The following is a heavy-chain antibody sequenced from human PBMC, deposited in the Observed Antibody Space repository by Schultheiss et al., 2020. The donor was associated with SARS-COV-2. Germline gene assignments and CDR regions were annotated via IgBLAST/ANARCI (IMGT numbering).Heavy chain of an antibody. D-gene: IGHD4-17*01. J-gene: IGHJ6*03. Sequence: GSLRLSCAVYGGSFSGYYWSWIRQPPGKGLEWIGEINHSGSTNYNPSLKSRVTISVDTSKNQFSLKLSSVTAADTAVYYCARATNGDPYYYYYYMDVWGKGTTVTVSS. CDR1: GGSFSGYY. CDR2: INHSGST. CDR3: ARATNGDPYYYYYYMDV. V-gene: IGHV4-34*01.